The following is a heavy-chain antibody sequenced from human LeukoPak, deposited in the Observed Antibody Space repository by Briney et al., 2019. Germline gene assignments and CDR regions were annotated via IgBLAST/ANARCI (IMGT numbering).Heavy chain of an antibody. V-gene: IGHV3-48*03. Sequence: GGSLRLSCAASGFTFSSYEMNWVRQAPGKGLEWVSYISSSGSTIYYADSVKGRFTISRDNAKNSLYLQMNSLRAEDTAVYYCARGIYGSGSYLGSSPYFDYWGQGTLVTVSS. J-gene: IGHJ4*02. CDR2: ISSSGSTI. CDR1: GFTFSSYE. D-gene: IGHD3-10*01. CDR3: ARGIYGSGSYLGSSPYFDY.